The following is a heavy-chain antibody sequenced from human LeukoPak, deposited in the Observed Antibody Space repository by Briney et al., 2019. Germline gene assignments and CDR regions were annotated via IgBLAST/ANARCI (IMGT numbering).Heavy chain of an antibody. CDR1: GFTFNTYV. J-gene: IGHJ4*02. V-gene: IGHV3-23*01. D-gene: IGHD3-9*01. CDR2: VSGNGRDT. Sequence: GGSLRLSCAASGFTFNTYVMTWVRQAPGKGLEWVSTVSGNGRDTYYADSMKGRFTISRDNPKNTLYLQMNGLRAEDTAVYYCAKDPGYAIYYFDYWGQGALVTVSS. CDR3: AKDPGYAIYYFDY.